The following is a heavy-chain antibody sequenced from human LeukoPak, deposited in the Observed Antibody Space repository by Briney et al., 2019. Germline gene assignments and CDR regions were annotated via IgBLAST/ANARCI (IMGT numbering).Heavy chain of an antibody. D-gene: IGHD3-10*01. J-gene: IGHJ6*02. Sequence: PGGSLRLSCTTSGFTFGDYAMSWFRQAPGKGLKWVGFIRSKAYGGTTEYAASVKGRFTISRDDSKSIAYLQMNSLKTEDTAVYYCTRDPNYGSGMDYYYYGMDVWGQGTTVTVSS. CDR3: TRDPNYGSGMDYYYYGMDV. CDR1: GFTFGDYA. CDR2: IRSKAYGGTT. V-gene: IGHV3-49*03.